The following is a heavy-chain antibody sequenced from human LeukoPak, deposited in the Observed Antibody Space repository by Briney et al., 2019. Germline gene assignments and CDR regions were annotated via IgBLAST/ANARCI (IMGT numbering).Heavy chain of an antibody. Sequence: SETLSLTCTVSGGSISSYYWSWIRQPPGKGLEWIGHIYYSGSTNYNPSLKSRVTISVDTSKNQFSLKLSSVTAADTAVYHCARGGALWFGELLEYYFDYWGQGTLVTVSS. V-gene: IGHV4-59*01. CDR2: IYYSGST. D-gene: IGHD3-10*01. CDR1: GGSISSYY. CDR3: ARGGALWFGELLEYYFDY. J-gene: IGHJ4*02.